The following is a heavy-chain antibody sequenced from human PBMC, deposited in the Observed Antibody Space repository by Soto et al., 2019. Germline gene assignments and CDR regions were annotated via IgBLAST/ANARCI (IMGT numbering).Heavy chain of an antibody. J-gene: IGHJ6*02. Sequence: GGSLRLSCAASGFTFSGSAMHWVRQASGKGLEWVGRIRSKANNYATVYAVSLKGRFTISRDDSKNTAYLQMNSLKTEDTAVYYCAREFWIQLWSCNGMAVWGQGTTVTVSS. CDR2: IRSKANNYAT. D-gene: IGHD5-18*01. CDR1: GFTFSGSA. V-gene: IGHV3-73*01. CDR3: AREFWIQLWSCNGMAV.